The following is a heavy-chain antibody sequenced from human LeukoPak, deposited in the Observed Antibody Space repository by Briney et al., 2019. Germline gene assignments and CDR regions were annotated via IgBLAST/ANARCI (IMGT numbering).Heavy chain of an antibody. D-gene: IGHD4-17*01. Sequence: ASVKVSCKASGGTFTSYAISWVRQAPGQGLELMGRIIPILGIANYAQKFQGRVTITADKSTSTAYMELSSLRSEDTAVYYCASYGDRRGFDYWGQGTLVTVSS. J-gene: IGHJ4*02. V-gene: IGHV1-69*04. CDR3: ASYGDRRGFDY. CDR2: IIPILGIA. CDR1: GGTFTSYA.